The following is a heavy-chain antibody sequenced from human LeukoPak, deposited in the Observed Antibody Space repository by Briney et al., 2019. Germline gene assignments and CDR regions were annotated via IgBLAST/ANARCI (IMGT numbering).Heavy chain of an antibody. V-gene: IGHV3-23*01. D-gene: IGHD5-24*01. CDR1: GFTFRSSA. Sequence: PGGSLTLSCAASGFTFRSSAMSWVRQAPGKGLEWVSSISGSGSGGSTYYADSVKGRFTISRDNSKNTLYLQMNSLRAEDTAVYYCAKSGYNRFDYWGQGTLVTVSS. J-gene: IGHJ4*02. CDR3: AKSGYNRFDY. CDR2: ISGSGSGGST.